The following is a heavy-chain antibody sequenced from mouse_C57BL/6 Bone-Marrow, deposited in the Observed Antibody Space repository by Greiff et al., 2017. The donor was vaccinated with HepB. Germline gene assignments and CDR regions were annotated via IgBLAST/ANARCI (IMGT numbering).Heavy chain of an antibody. CDR1: GYTFTSYG. CDR2: IYPRSGNT. CDR3: TRGVTTVVAHFDY. J-gene: IGHJ2*01. V-gene: IGHV1-81*01. D-gene: IGHD1-1*01. Sequence: VQLQQSGAELARPGASVKLSCKASGYTFTSYGISWVKQRTGQGLEWIGEIYPRSGNTYYNEKFKGKATITADTSSNTAYLQLSSLTSEDTAVYYCTRGVTTVVAHFDYWGQGTTLTVSS.